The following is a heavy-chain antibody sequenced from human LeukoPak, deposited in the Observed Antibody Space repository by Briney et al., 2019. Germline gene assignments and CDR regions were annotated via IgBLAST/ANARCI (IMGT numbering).Heavy chain of an antibody. J-gene: IGHJ4*02. CDR2: IYSGGST. V-gene: IGHV3-53*01. CDR1: GFTVSNNY. Sequence: GGSLRLSCAASGFTVSNNYMSWVRQAPGKGLEWVSVIYSGGSTYYADSVKGRFTISRDNSKNTLYLHMNSLRAEDTAVYYCARPGYSSRWYYFDCWGQGTLVTVSS. CDR3: ARPGYSSRWYYFDC. D-gene: IGHD6-13*01.